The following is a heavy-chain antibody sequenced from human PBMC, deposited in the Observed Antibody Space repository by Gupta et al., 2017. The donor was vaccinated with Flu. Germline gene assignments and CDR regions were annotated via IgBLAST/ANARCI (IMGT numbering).Heavy chain of an antibody. J-gene: IGHJ6*02. CDR3: ARGRVAIDFWSGYYMDYYYGMDV. V-gene: IGHV1-2*04. Sequence: QVQLVQSGAEVKKPGASVTVSCKASGYTFTGYYMHWVRQAPGQGLEWRGWINPNSGGTNYAQKCQGWVTMTRDTSISTAYMELSRLRSDDTAVYYCARGRVAIDFWSGYYMDYYYGMDVWGQGTTVTVSS. CDR1: GYTFTGYY. D-gene: IGHD3-3*01. CDR2: INPNSGGT.